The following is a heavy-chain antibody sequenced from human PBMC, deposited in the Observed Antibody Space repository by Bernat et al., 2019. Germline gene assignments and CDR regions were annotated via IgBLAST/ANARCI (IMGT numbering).Heavy chain of an antibody. V-gene: IGHV1-18*01. Sequence: QVQLVQSGAEVKKPGASVKVSCKASGYTFTSSGISWVRQAPGLGLEWMGWISTYNGNTNYAQNLQGRVTMTTDTSTSTAYMELRSLRSDDTAVYYCARGSHYGSGKVYYYMDVWGKGTTVTVSS. CDR3: ARGSHYGSGKVYYYMDV. CDR1: GYTFTSSG. D-gene: IGHD3-10*01. CDR2: ISTYNGNT. J-gene: IGHJ6*03.